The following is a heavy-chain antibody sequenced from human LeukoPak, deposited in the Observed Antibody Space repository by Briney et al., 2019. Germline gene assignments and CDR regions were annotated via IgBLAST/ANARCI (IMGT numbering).Heavy chain of an antibody. V-gene: IGHV1-2*02. CDR2: INPNSGGT. J-gene: IGHJ5*02. CDR1: GYTFTGYY. Sequence: ASVRVSCKASGYTFTGYYMHWVRQAPGQGLEWMGWINPNSGGTNYAQKFQGRVTMTRDTSISTAYMELSRLRSDDTAVYYCARTTYYDILTGYSSGNWFDPWGQGTLVTVSS. CDR3: ARTTYYDILTGYSSGNWFDP. D-gene: IGHD3-9*01.